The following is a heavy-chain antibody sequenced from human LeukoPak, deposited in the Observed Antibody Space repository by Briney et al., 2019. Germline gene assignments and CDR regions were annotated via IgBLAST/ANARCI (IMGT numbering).Heavy chain of an antibody. CDR3: ARRVLDCSSTSCYTGYAFDI. Sequence: SETLSLTCTVSGGSISSYYWSWIRQPPGKGLEWIGYIYNSGSTNYNPSLKSRVTISVDTSKHQFSLKLNSVTAADTAVYYCARRVLDCSSTSCYTGYAFDIWGQGTMVTVSS. D-gene: IGHD2-2*02. J-gene: IGHJ3*02. CDR1: GGSISSYY. CDR2: IYNSGST. V-gene: IGHV4-59*08.